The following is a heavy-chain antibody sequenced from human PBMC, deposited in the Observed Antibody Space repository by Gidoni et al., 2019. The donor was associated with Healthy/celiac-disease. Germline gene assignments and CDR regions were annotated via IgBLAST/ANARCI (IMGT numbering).Heavy chain of an antibody. Sequence: QVQLQESGPGLVKPSQTLSLTCTVSGGSISSGSYYWSWIRQPAGKGLEWIGRIYTSGSTNYNPSLKSRVTISVDTSKNQFSLKLSSVTAADTAVYYCARELGYCSSTSCSHSPPFDPWGQGTLVTVSS. CDR2: IYTSGST. V-gene: IGHV4-61*02. D-gene: IGHD2-2*01. CDR1: GGSISSGSYY. J-gene: IGHJ5*02. CDR3: ARELGYCSSTSCSHSPPFDP.